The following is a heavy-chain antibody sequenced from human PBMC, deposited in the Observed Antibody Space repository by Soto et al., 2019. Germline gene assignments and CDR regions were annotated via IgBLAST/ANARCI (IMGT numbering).Heavy chain of an antibody. CDR2: ISAYNGNT. J-gene: IGHJ6*02. CDR3: AREGSTVTTSSFKYYYYGMDA. V-gene: IGHV1-18*01. Sequence: ASVKVSCKASGYTFTSYGISWVRQAPGQGLEWMGWISAYNGNTNYAQKLQGRVTMTTDTSTSTAYMELRSLRSDDTAVYYCAREGSTVTTSSFKYYYYGMDAWGQGTTVTVSS. CDR1: GYTFTSYG. D-gene: IGHD4-17*01.